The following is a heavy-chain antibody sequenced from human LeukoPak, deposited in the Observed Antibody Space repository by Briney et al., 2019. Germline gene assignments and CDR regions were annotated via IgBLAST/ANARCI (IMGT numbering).Heavy chain of an antibody. CDR2: INHSGST. J-gene: IGHJ5*02. CDR1: GGSFSGYY. D-gene: IGHD3-10*01. Sequence: SETLSLTCAVYGGSFSGYYWSWIRQPPGKGLEWIGEINHSGSTNYNPSLKSRVTMSVDTSKNQFSLKLSSVTAADTAVYYCARDPGTMVRDNWFDPWGQGTLVTVSS. CDR3: ARDPGTMVRDNWFDP. V-gene: IGHV4-34*01.